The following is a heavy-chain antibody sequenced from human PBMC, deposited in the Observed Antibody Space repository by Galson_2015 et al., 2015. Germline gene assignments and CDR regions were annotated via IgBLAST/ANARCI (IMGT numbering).Heavy chain of an antibody. CDR3: ARDPLWDRTVGFDY. CDR1: GFTFSSDW. CDR2: INSDGTSK. Sequence: SLRLSCAASGFTFSSDWMHWVRHAPGKGLVWNSRINSDGTSKTYADSVKGRFTISRDNAENTLYLQMNSLRAEDTAVYYCARDPLWDRTVGFDYWGQGTLVTVSS. V-gene: IGHV3-74*01. J-gene: IGHJ4*02. D-gene: IGHD3-16*01.